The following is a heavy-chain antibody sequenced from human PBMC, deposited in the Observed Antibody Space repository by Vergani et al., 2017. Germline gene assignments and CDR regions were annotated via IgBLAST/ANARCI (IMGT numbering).Heavy chain of an antibody. V-gene: IGHV3-23*01. CDR1: GFTFSSFA. D-gene: IGHD2-21*01. Sequence: EVQLLESGGNLIQPGGSLRLSCGASGFTFSSFAMTWVRLAPGKGLQWVSARSGSGGNTFYTDSVKDRFTISRDNSKDTLYLQMNSLRVEDTAIYYCAKARDPNCKGGNCYSYYYGLDLWGQGTTVTVSS. CDR3: AKARDPNCKGGNCYSYYYGLDL. CDR2: RSGSGGNT. J-gene: IGHJ6*02.